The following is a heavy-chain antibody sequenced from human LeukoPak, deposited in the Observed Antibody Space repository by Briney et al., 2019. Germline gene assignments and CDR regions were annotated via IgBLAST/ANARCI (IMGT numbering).Heavy chain of an antibody. V-gene: IGHV1-2*02. J-gene: IGHJ3*02. Sequence: ASVKVSCKAYGYTFTGYYMHWVRQAPGQGLEWMGWINANSGGTNYAQKFQGRVTMTRDTSISTAYMELSRLRSDDTAVYYCARVSPPYRQWLVREAFDIWGQGTMVTVSS. CDR2: INANSGGT. D-gene: IGHD6-19*01. CDR3: ARVSPPYRQWLVREAFDI. CDR1: GYTFTGYY.